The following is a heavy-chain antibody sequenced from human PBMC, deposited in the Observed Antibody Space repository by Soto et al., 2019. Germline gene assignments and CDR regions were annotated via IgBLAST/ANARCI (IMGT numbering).Heavy chain of an antibody. CDR1: GFTFSSYA. V-gene: IGHV3-72*01. CDR3: TVWGSGNDFGAA. J-gene: IGHJ4*02. CDR2: SKNKADSYTT. Sequence: GGSLRLSCAASGFTFSSYAMSWVRQAPGKGLEWVGRSKNKADSYTTEYAASVKGRFTISRNGSKNSLFLQINSLKTEDTAVYYCTVWGSGNDFGAAWGQGILVTVSS. D-gene: IGHD3-10*01.